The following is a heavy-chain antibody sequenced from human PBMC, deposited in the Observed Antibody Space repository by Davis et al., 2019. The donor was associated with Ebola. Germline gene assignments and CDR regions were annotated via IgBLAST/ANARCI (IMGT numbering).Heavy chain of an antibody. Sequence: GGSLRLSCAASGFTFSSYAMSWVRQAPGKGLEWVSAISGSGGSTYYADSVKGRFTISRDNSKNTLYLQMNSLRAEDTAVYYCAKDKRLAVAGTMFDYRGQGTLVTVSS. CDR1: GFTFSSYA. CDR2: ISGSGGST. J-gene: IGHJ4*02. V-gene: IGHV3-23*01. D-gene: IGHD6-19*01. CDR3: AKDKRLAVAGTMFDY.